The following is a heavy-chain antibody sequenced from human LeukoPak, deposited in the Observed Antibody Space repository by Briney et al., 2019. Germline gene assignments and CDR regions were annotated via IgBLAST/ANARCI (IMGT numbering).Heavy chain of an antibody. V-gene: IGHV1-58*02. CDR1: GFTFTSSA. CDR3: AADLLRFLEYGMDV. J-gene: IGHJ6*02. Sequence: ASVKVSCKASGFTFTSSAMQWVRQARGQRLEWIGWIVVGSGNTNYAQKFQERVTITRDMSTSTAYMELSSLRPEDTAVYYCAADLLRFLEYGMDVWGQGTTVTVSS. CDR2: IVVGSGNT. D-gene: IGHD3-3*01.